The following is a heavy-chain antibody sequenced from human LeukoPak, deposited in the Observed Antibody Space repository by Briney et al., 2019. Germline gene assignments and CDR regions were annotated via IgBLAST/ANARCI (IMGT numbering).Heavy chain of an antibody. V-gene: IGHV4-34*01. J-gene: IGHJ5*02. CDR3: ARDPYDYSSDHWFDP. Sequence: SETLSLTCAVYGGSFSGYYWGWIRQPPGKGLEWIGEINHSGSTNYNPSLKSRVTISVDTSKNQFSLKLSSVTAADTAVYYCARDPYDYSSDHWFDPWGQGTLVTVSS. D-gene: IGHD4-11*01. CDR1: GGSFSGYY. CDR2: INHSGST.